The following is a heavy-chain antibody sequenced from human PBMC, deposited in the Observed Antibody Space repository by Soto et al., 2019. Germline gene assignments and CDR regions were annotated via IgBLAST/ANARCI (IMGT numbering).Heavy chain of an antibody. J-gene: IGHJ5*02. CDR2: SGST. Sequence: QVQLQESGPGLVKPSETLSLTCTVSGGYVSSYHWSWIRQPPGKGLEWIGYSGSTNYNPSLKSLVTISVDTSKNQFSLNLSSVTAADTAVYYCARLSAGWLDPWGQGTLVTVAS. D-gene: IGHD6-19*01. V-gene: IGHV4-59*02. CDR1: GGYVSSYH. CDR3: ARLSAGWLDP.